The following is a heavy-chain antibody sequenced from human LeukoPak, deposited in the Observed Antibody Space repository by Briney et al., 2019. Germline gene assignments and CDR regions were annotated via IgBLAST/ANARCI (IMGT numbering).Heavy chain of an antibody. J-gene: IGHJ4*02. CDR3: ARSGDYYDSSGYLTEDY. CDR1: GYTFTSYG. Sequence: ASVKVSCKASGYTFTSYGISWVRQAPGQGLEWMGWISAYNGNTNYAQKLQGRVTMTTDTSTSTAYMELRSLRSDDTAVYYCARSGDYYDSSGYLTEDYWGQGTLDTVSS. D-gene: IGHD3-22*01. V-gene: IGHV1-18*01. CDR2: ISAYNGNT.